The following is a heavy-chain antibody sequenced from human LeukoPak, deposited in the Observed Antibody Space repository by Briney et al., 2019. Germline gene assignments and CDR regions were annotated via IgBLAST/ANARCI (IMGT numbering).Heavy chain of an antibody. D-gene: IGHD5-24*01. J-gene: IGHJ4*02. CDR3: ARDHPRDGLDY. CDR2: IILILGIA. V-gene: IGHV1-69*04. Sequence: SSVKVSCKACGGTFSSYAISWVRQAPGQGLEWMGRIILILGIANHAQKYQGRVTMTADKSTSTAYMELSSLRSEDTAVYYCARDHPRDGLDYWGEGTVVTVSS. CDR1: GGTFSSYA.